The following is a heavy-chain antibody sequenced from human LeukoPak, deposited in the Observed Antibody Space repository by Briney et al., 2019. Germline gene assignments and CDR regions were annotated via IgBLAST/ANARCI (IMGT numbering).Heavy chain of an antibody. V-gene: IGHV4-59*10. J-gene: IGHJ4*02. Sequence: SETLSLTCAVYGGSFSGYYWSWLRQPAGKGLEWIGRIYTSGSTNYNPSLKSRVTMSVDTSKNQFSLKLSSVTAADTAVYYCARESWQYYFDYWGQGTLVTVSS. CDR3: ARESWQYYFDY. D-gene: IGHD6-19*01. CDR1: GGSFSGYY. CDR2: IYTSGST.